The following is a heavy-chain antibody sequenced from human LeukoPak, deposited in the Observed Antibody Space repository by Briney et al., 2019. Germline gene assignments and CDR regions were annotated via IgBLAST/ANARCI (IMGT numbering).Heavy chain of an antibody. D-gene: IGHD1-26*01. J-gene: IGHJ4*02. CDR2: IFNSEHA. Sequence: SQTLSLTCTVSGGSISSGDYYWSWIRQPPGEGLEWLGYIFNSEHAYYNPSLKSRVTISADTSKNQFSLRLSYMTAADTAVYFCASLSYVEHDYWGQGTLVTVSS. CDR3: ASLSYVEHDY. V-gene: IGHV4-30-4*01. CDR1: GGSISSGDYY.